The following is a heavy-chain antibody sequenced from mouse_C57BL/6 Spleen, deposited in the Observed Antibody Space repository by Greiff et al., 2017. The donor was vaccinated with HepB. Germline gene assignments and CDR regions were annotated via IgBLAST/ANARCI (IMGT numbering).Heavy chain of an antibody. CDR3: ARGSHWYFEV. V-gene: IGHV5-17*01. J-gene: IGHJ1*03. CDR1: GFTFSDYG. CDR2: ISSGSSTI. Sequence: EVKLVESGGGLVKPGGSLKLSCAASGFTFSDYGMHWVRQAPEKGLEWVAYISSGSSTIYYADTVKGRFTISRDNAKNTLFLQMTSLRSEDTAMYYCARGSHWYFEVWGTGTTVTVSS.